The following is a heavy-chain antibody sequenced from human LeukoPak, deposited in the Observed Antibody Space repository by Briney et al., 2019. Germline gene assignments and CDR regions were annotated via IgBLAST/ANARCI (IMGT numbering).Heavy chain of an antibody. CDR1: GFTFSSYG. J-gene: IGHJ4*02. CDR2: IWYDGSNK. CDR3: ARKSDSLMVRGGDC. Sequence: PGRSLRLSCAASGFTFSSYGMHWVRQAPGKGLEWVAVIWYDGSNKYYADSVKGRFTISRDNSKNTLYLQMNSLRAEDTAVYYCARKSDSLMVRGGDCWGQGALVTVSS. D-gene: IGHD3-10*01. V-gene: IGHV3-33*01.